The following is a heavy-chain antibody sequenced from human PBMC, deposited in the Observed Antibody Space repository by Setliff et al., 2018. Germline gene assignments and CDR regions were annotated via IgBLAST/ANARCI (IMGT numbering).Heavy chain of an antibody. Sequence: PSETLSLTCTVSGASINSLSWWSWVRQPPGKGLEWIGEINHSGSTNYNPSLKSRVTISVDTSKNQFSLKLSSVTAADTAVYYCATSGFCSAGSCYSFDDWGQGTLVTVSS. V-gene: IGHV4-4*02. J-gene: IGHJ4*02. CDR1: GASINSLSW. CDR2: INHSGST. CDR3: ATSGFCSAGSCYSFDD. D-gene: IGHD6-19*01.